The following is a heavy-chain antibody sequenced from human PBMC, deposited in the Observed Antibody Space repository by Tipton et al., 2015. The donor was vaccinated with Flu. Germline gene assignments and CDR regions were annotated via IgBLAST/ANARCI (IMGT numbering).Heavy chain of an antibody. Sequence: LRLSCTVSGDSISTTIYYWGWVRQPPGKGLEWIGSIYYSGTTYYNPSLKSRVTISLDMSKDQFSLKLASVTAADTAVYYCARVWSSFVATASLDYWGRGTLVTVSS. V-gene: IGHV4-39*07. J-gene: IGHJ4*02. CDR1: GDSISTTIYY. CDR2: IYYSGTT. CDR3: ARVWSSFVATASLDY. D-gene: IGHD1-1*01.